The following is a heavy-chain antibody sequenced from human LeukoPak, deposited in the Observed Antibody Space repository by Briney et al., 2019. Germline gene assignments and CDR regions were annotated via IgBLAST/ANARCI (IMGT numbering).Heavy chain of an antibody. J-gene: IGHJ4*01. V-gene: IGHV3-7*01. Sequence: PGGSLRLSCAASGFTFSSYWMSWVRQAPGKGLEWVANIKQDGSEKYYVDSVKGRFTISRDNAKNSLYLQMNSLRAEDTAVYYCARDSGYDQPYYFDYWGQGTLVTVSS. CDR3: ARDSGYDQPYYFDY. D-gene: IGHD5-12*01. CDR1: GFTFSSYW. CDR2: IKQDGSEK.